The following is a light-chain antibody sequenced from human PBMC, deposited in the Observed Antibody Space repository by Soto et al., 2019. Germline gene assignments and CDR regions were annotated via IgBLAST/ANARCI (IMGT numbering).Light chain of an antibody. Sequence: QSVLTQPASASRTPGRRVTITYSGSSSNIGSNTVNWYQQLPGTAPKLLIYSNNQRPSGVPDRFSGSKSGTSASLAISGLQSEDEADYYCAAWDDSLNGYVFGTGTKVTVL. CDR3: AAWDDSLNGYV. J-gene: IGLJ1*01. CDR1: SSNIGSNT. CDR2: SNN. V-gene: IGLV1-44*01.